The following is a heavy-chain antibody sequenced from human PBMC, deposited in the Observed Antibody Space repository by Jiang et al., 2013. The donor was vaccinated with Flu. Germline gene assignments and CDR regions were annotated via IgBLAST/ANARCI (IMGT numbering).Heavy chain of an antibody. V-gene: IGHV3-9*01. CDR1: GFTFGDYA. CDR2: ISWNSGSI. J-gene: IGHJ4*02. CDR3: AKGHDYKYDFDY. Sequence: LVQPGRSLRLSCAASGFTFGDYAMHRVRQAPGKGLEWVSGISWNSGSIGYADSVKGRFTISRDNAKNSLYLQMNSLRAEDTAFYYCAKGHDYKYDFDYWGQGTLVTVSS. D-gene: IGHD5-24*01.